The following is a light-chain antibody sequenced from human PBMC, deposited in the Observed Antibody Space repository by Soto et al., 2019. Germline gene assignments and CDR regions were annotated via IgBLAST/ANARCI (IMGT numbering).Light chain of an antibody. V-gene: IGKV3-15*01. CDR2: GAF. CDR1: QSVSSN. CDR3: QQYNDWPLT. Sequence: IVMAQSHVNLSLSHGERATLSCRASQSVSSNLAWYQQKPGQAPSLLIYGAFTRATGIPARFSGTGSGTEFTLTISSLQSEDFALYYCQQYNDWPLTFGQGTKVDIK. J-gene: IGKJ1*01.